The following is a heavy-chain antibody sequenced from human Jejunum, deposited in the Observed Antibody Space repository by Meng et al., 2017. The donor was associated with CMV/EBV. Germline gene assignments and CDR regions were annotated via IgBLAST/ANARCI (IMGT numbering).Heavy chain of an antibody. CDR3: ARGRVSYTSWSPQGY. J-gene: IGHJ4*02. CDR1: GFTFSSYA. CDR2: ISYDGINE. Sequence: GFTFSSYAMHWVRQAPGKGPEWVALISYDGINEYYVDSVKGRFTISRDNSKNTLDLQMSSLRAEDTAMYYCARGRVSYTSWSPQGYWGQGTMVTVSS. D-gene: IGHD6-6*01. V-gene: IGHV3-30-3*01.